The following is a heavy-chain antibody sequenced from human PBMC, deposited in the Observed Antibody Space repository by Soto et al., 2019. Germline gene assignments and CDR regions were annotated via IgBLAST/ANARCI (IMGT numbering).Heavy chain of an antibody. CDR3: VSDGDFCSGCDCFRPINL. J-gene: IGHJ6*02. CDR1: EFSISPYW. V-gene: IGHV3-7*03. CDR2: IKEDRSAA. Sequence: PGGSLRLSCVASEFSISPYWMSWVRQAPGKGLEWVANIKEDRSAACYVDSARDRFLISRDNTKNSLYLQMTNLRAEDTAIYYCVSDGDFCSGCDCFRPINLWGRGTRVTVSS. D-gene: IGHD5-12*01.